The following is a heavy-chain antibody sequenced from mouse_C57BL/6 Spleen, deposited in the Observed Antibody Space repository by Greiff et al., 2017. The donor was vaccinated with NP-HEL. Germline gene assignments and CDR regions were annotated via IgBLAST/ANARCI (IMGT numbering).Heavy chain of an antibody. Sequence: EVMLVESGGGLVKPGGSLKLSCAASGFTFSSYAMSWVRQTPEKRLEWVATISDGGSYTYYPDNVKGRFTISRDNAKNNLYLQMSHLKSEDTAMYYCARTGDYDGPFAYWGQGTLVTVSA. CDR2: ISDGGSYT. D-gene: IGHD2-4*01. V-gene: IGHV5-4*03. CDR1: GFTFSSYA. J-gene: IGHJ3*01. CDR3: ARTGDYDGPFAY.